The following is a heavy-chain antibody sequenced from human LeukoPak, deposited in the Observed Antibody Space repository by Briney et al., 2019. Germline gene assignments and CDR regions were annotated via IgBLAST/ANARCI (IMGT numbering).Heavy chain of an antibody. CDR2: INHSGST. V-gene: IGHV4-34*01. D-gene: IGHD2-2*01. Sequence: AETLSLTCAVYGGSFRGYYWSWIRQPPGKGLEWIGEINHSGSTNYNPSLKSRVTISLDTSMKKFSLKLNSVTAADTAVYYCASAERCSTTCPLDYWGQGTLVTVSS. CDR1: GGSFRGYY. CDR3: ASAERCSTTCPLDY. J-gene: IGHJ4*02.